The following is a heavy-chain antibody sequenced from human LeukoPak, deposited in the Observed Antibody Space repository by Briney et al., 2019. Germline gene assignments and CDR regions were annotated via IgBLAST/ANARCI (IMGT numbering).Heavy chain of an antibody. D-gene: IGHD1-20*01. J-gene: IGHJ3*02. CDR2: IETPGDT. V-gene: IGHV3-13*04. CDR3: ARDLTGENAFDI. CDR1: GFTSSSYD. Sequence: PGRSLRLSCAAYGFTSSSYDMHCVRQATGKGLEWVSAIETPGDTHYVGSVKGRFTISRDNAKNSLYLQMNSLRAGDTAVYYCARDLTGENAFDIWGQGTMVTVSS.